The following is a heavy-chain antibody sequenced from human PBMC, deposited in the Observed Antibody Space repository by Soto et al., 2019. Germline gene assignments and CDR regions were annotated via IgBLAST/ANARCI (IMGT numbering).Heavy chain of an antibody. CDR2: IKSKTDGGTT. D-gene: IGHD3-22*01. CDR1: GFTFSNAW. CDR3: TTPAYYDSSGYYGY. J-gene: IGHJ4*02. V-gene: IGHV3-15*01. Sequence: EVQLVESGGGLVKPGGSLRLSCAASGFTFSNAWMSWVRQAPGKGLEWVGQIKSKTDGGTTDYAAPVKGRFTISREDSKNTLYLQMNSLNTEDTAEYYCTTPAYYDSSGYYGYWGQRTLVTVSS.